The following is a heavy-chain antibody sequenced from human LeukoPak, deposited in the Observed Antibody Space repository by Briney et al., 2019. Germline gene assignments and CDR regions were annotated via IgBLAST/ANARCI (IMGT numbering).Heavy chain of an antibody. Sequence: SETLSLTCSASGFTFSGHYWSWIRQPPGEGLEWIGEINDSGSNNYNPSLKSRATISAATSQHQFSLKLSSVTAADTAVYYCAKNNWFDPWGQGTLVTVSS. J-gene: IGHJ5*02. CDR3: AKNNWFDP. V-gene: IGHV4-34*08. CDR2: INDSGSN. CDR1: GFTFSGHY.